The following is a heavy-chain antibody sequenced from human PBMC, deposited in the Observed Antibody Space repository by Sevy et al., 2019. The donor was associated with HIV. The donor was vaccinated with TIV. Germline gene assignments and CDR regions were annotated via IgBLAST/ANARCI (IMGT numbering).Heavy chain of an antibody. CDR1: GFTFSNYW. J-gene: IGHJ4*02. D-gene: IGHD3-10*01. CDR3: ARDRRVEYGGSDY. V-gene: IGHV3-7*03. Sequence: GGSLRLSCAASGFTFSNYWMTWVRQAPGKGLEWVANIKPDGSQKYYVDSLKGRFTISRDNAKNSLYLQMGSLTDEDTAVYYRARDRRVEYGGSDYWGQGALVTVSS. CDR2: IKPDGSQK.